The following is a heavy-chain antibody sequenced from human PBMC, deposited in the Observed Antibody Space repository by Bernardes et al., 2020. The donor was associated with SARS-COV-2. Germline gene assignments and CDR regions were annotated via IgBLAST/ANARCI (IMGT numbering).Heavy chain of an antibody. CDR2: ISGSGSRT. D-gene: IGHD3-3*01. J-gene: IGHJ3*02. Sequence: GGSLRLSCAGSGYIFDTYGMSWVRQAPGKGLEWVSAISGSGSRTYYADAVKGRFTISRDNSKSTLYLQISSLRVEDTAVYFCARDEDFDLWSGYHGAFHIWGQGTMVTVSS. CDR3: ARDEDFDLWSGYHGAFHI. V-gene: IGHV3-23*01. CDR1: GYIFDTYG.